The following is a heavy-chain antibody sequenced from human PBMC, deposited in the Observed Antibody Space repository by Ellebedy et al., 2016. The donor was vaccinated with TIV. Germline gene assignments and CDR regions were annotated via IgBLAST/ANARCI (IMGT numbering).Heavy chain of an antibody. CDR3: ATDGSYGDYRSPTHAFVM. CDR2: MNQDGSAK. CDR1: GFSFRSYW. J-gene: IGHJ3*02. Sequence: GGSLRLSCAVSGFSFRSYWMTWVRQAPGKGLEWVANMNQDGSAKYYVDSLRGRFTISRDNAKNSLYLQMNSLRGEDTAVYYCATDGSYGDYRSPTHAFVMWGRGTVVTVSS. D-gene: IGHD3-16*01. V-gene: IGHV3-7*01.